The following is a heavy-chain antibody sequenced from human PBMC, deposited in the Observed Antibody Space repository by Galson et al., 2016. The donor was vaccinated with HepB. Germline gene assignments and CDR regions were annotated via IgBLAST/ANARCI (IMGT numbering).Heavy chain of an antibody. Sequence: SLRLSCAASGFTFTNAWMSWVRQAPGKGLEWVGRIQSNTDGGTADYAAPVQGRFTISRDDSKNTLYLHMNSLKTDDTAVYYCATGWPVRYYGSASSYWGKGTLVTVSS. CDR1: GFTFTNAW. D-gene: IGHD3-10*01. CDR2: IQSNTDGGTA. J-gene: IGHJ4*02. V-gene: IGHV3-15*01. CDR3: ATGWPVRYYGSASSY.